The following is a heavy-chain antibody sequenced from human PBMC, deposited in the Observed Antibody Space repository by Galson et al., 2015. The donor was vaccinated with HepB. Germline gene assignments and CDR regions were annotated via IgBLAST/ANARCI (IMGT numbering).Heavy chain of an antibody. Sequence: SVKVSCKASGGTFSSYAISWVRQAPGQGLEWMGGIIPIFGTANYAQKFQGRVTITADESTSTAYMELSSLRSEDTAVYYCARRGYCSSTSCHYYYYGMDVWGQGTTVTVSS. CDR1: GGTFSSYA. J-gene: IGHJ6*02. CDR2: IIPIFGTA. D-gene: IGHD2-2*01. V-gene: IGHV1-69*13. CDR3: ARRGYCSSTSCHYYYYGMDV.